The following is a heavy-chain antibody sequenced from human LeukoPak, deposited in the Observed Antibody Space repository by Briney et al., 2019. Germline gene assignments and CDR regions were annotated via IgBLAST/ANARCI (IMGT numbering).Heavy chain of an antibody. CDR3: ARVEGIAAAGGYDY. Sequence: ASVKVSCKASGYTFTGYYMHWVRQAPGQGLEWMGWINPNSGGTNYAQKFQGRVTMTRDTSISTAYKELSRLRSDDTAVYYCARVEGIAAAGGYDYWGQGTLVTVSS. J-gene: IGHJ4*02. V-gene: IGHV1-2*02. CDR1: GYTFTGYY. D-gene: IGHD6-13*01. CDR2: INPNSGGT.